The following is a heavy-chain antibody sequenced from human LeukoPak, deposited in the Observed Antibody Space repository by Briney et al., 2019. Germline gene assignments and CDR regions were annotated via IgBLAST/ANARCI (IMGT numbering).Heavy chain of an antibody. V-gene: IGHV4-59*01. Sequence: KPSETLSLTCTVSGGSISGYYWSWIRQPPGKGLEWIGYIYYSGSTNYNPSLESRVTISVDTSKNQFSLKLSSVTAADTAVYYCARTTVVHYYFDYWGQGTLVTVSS. CDR3: ARTTVVHYYFDY. J-gene: IGHJ4*02. D-gene: IGHD4-23*01. CDR2: IYYSGST. CDR1: GGSISGYY.